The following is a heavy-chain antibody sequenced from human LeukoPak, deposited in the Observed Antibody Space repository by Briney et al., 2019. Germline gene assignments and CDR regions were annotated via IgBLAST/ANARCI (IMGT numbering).Heavy chain of an antibody. CDR2: IYPGVNT. Sequence: SETLCLTCAVSGFSIITGYYWGWIRQPPGKGLEWIGNIYPGVNTYYNASLKSRVTISVDTSKNHFSLTVTSVTAADTAVYYCARFISSDRNWFDPWGQGTLVTVSS. J-gene: IGHJ5*02. CDR1: GFSIITGYY. CDR3: ARFISSDRNWFDP. D-gene: IGHD3-22*01. V-gene: IGHV4-38-2*01.